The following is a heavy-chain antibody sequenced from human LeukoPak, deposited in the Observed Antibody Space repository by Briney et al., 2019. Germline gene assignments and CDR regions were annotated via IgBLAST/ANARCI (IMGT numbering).Heavy chain of an antibody. CDR3: ARHFDPADASPWFGAYYYYGMDV. V-gene: IGHV4-59*08. J-gene: IGHJ6*02. Sequence: PSETLSLTCTVSGGSISSYYWSWIRQPPGKGLEWIGYIYYSGSTNYNPSLKSRVTISVDTSKNQFSLKLSSVTAADTAVYYCARHFDPADASPWFGAYYYYGMDVWGQGTTVTVSS. CDR1: GGSISSYY. D-gene: IGHD3-10*01. CDR2: IYYSGST.